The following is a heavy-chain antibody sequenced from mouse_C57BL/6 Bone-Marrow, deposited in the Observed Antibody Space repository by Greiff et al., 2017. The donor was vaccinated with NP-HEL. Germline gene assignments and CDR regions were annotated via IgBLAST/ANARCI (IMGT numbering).Heavy chain of an antibody. CDR3: ARSNYYGSSYASFDY. CDR1: GYTFTDYY. CDR2: IFPGSGST. Sequence: VKLQESGPELVKPGASVKISCKASGYTFTDYYINWVKQRPGQGLEWIGWIFPGSGSTYYNEKFKGKATLTVDKSSSTAYMLLSSLTSEDSAVYFCARSNYYGSSYASFDYWGQGTTLTVSS. J-gene: IGHJ2*01. V-gene: IGHV1-75*01. D-gene: IGHD1-1*01.